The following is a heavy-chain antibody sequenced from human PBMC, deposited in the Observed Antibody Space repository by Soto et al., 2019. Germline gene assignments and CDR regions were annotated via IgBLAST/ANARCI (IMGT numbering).Heavy chain of an antibody. CDR3: TTDFGGGAALGLSPIDY. CDR1: GFTFSNAW. V-gene: IGHV3-15*01. Sequence: EVQLVESGGGLVKPGGSLRLSCAASGFTFSNAWMSWVRQAPGKGLEWVGRIKSKTDGGTTDYAAPVKGRFTISRDDSKNTLYLQMNSLKTEDTAVYYCTTDFGGGAALGLSPIDYWGQGTLVTVSS. D-gene: IGHD3-3*01. CDR2: IKSKTDGGTT. J-gene: IGHJ4*02.